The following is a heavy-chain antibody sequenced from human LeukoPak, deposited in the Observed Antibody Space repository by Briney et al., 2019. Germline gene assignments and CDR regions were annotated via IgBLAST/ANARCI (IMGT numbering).Heavy chain of an antibody. CDR1: GDSVSSNSAA. CDR3: ARAKRSITIFGVVISDPYYSDY. CDR2: TYYRSKWYN. V-gene: IGHV6-1*01. Sequence: SQTLSLTCAISGDSVSSNSAAWNWIRQSPSRGLEWLGRTYYRSKWYNDYAVSVKSRITINPDTSKNQFSLQLNSVTPEDTAVYYCARAKRSITIFGVVISDPYYSDYWGQGTLVTVSS. J-gene: IGHJ4*02. D-gene: IGHD3-3*01.